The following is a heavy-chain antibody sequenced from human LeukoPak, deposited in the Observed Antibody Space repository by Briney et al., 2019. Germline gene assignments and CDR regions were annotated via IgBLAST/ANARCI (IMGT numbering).Heavy chain of an antibody. J-gene: IGHJ4*02. CDR1: GFLVSDNY. V-gene: IGHV3-11*04. D-gene: IGHD6-6*01. CDR3: ARDEGQLLFAY. Sequence: GGSLRLSCAASGFLVSDNYMSWVRQAPGKGLEWVSYISSSGRTIYYADSVKGRFTISRDNAKNSLYLQMNSLRAEDKAVYYCARDEGQLLFAYWGQGTLVTVSS. CDR2: ISSSGRTI.